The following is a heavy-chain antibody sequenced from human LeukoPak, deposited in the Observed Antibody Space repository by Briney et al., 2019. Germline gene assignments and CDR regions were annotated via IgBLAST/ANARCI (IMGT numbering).Heavy chain of an antibody. Sequence: PSETLSLTCAVYGGSFSGYYWSWIRQPPGKGLEWIGEINHSGSTNYNPSLKSRVTISVDTSKNQFSLKLSSVTAADTAVYYCARGAVAGIDYWGQGTLVTVSS. CDR2: INHSGST. CDR1: GGSFSGYY. J-gene: IGHJ4*02. CDR3: ARGAVAGIDY. D-gene: IGHD6-19*01. V-gene: IGHV4-34*01.